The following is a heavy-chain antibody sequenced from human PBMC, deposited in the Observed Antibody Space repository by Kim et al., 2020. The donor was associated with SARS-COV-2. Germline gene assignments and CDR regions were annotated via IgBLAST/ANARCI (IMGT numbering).Heavy chain of an antibody. Sequence: SETLSLTCTVSGGSISSYYWSWIRQPPGKGLEWIGYIYYSGSTNYNPSLKSRVTISVDTSKNQFSLKLSSVTAADTAVYYCARDIDPVAGTKDWGQGTLVTVSS. D-gene: IGHD6-19*01. CDR1: GGSISSYY. CDR2: IYYSGST. CDR3: ARDIDPVAGTKD. V-gene: IGHV4-59*01. J-gene: IGHJ1*01.